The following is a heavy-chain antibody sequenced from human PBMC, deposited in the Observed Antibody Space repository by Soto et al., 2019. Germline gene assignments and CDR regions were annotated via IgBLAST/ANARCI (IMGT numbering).Heavy chain of an antibody. CDR2: ISYDGSNE. V-gene: IGHV3-30-3*01. J-gene: IGHJ4*02. Sequence: PGGSLRLSCAASGFTFSSYAMHWVRQAPGKGLEWVAVISYDGSNEYYADSVKGRFTISRDNSKNTLYLQMNSLRAEDTAVYYCARGPATVVVVAATTLTNWGQGTLVTVSS. D-gene: IGHD2-15*01. CDR1: GFTFSSYA. CDR3: ARGPATVVVVAATTLTN.